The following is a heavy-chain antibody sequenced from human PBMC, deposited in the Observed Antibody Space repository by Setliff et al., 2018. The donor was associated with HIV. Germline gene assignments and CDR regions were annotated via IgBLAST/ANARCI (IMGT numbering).Heavy chain of an antibody. CDR3: VRDYRWLNWFFDL. Sequence: ETLSLTCTVSGGSISSGSYYWSWIRQPAGKGLEWVSSISRSSDEIHYADSVKGRFTISRDNTKYSLYLQMNKVRAEDTAVYFCVRDYRWLNWFFDLWGRGTLVTVSS. CDR2: ISRSSDEI. J-gene: IGHJ2*01. CDR1: GGSISSGSYY. D-gene: IGHD6-19*01. V-gene: IGHV3-21*01.